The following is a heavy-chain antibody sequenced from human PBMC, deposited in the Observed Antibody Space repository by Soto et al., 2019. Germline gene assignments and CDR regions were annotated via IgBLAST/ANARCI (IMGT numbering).Heavy chain of an antibody. CDR2: IWYDGSNK. J-gene: IGHJ3*02. D-gene: IGHD2-15*01. Sequence: AGGSLRLSCAASGFTFSSYGMHWVRQAPGKGLEWVAVIWYDGSNKYYADSVKGRFTISRDNSKNTLYLQMNSLRAEDTAVYYCARDRGYCSGGSCYSDAFDIWGQGTMVTVSS. CDR3: ARDRGYCSGGSCYSDAFDI. V-gene: IGHV3-33*01. CDR1: GFTFSSYG.